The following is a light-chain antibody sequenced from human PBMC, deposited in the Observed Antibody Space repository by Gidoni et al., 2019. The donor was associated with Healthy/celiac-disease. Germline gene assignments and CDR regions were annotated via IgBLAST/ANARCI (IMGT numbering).Light chain of an antibody. J-gene: IGLJ2*01. CDR3: QSADSSGTSVV. CDR2: KDR. CDR1: ALPKTY. V-gene: IGLV3-25*03. Sequence: SYELTQPPSVSVSPGQTPRITCTGAALPKTYAYWYQQKPGQAPVLGIYKDRERPSGIPERFSGSSSGTTVTLTISGVQAEDEADYYCQSADSSGTSVVFGGGTKLTVL.